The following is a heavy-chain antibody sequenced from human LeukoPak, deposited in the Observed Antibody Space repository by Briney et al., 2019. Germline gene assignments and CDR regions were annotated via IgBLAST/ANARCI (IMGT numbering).Heavy chain of an antibody. CDR3: AKDNDFWSGSFDY. J-gene: IGHJ4*02. D-gene: IGHD3-3*01. CDR2: ISASGGST. Sequence: GGSLRLSCAASGFTFSSSAMSWVRQVPGKGLEWVSGISASGGSTSYADSVRGRFTISRDNSKNTLYVQMNSLRDEDTAVYYCAKDNDFWSGSFDYWGQGTLVIVSS. CDR1: GFTFSSSA. V-gene: IGHV3-23*01.